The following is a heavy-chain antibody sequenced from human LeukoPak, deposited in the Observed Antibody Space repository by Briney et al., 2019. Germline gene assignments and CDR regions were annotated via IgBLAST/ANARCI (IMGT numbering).Heavy chain of an antibody. CDR1: GFTFSSYS. CDR3: TTHSLITIFGVAAAMDV. V-gene: IGHV3-48*01. J-gene: IGHJ6*03. D-gene: IGHD3-3*01. CDR2: ISSSSSTI. Sequence: GGSLRLSCAASGFTFSSYSMNWVRQAPGKGLEWVSYISSSSSTIYYADSVKGRFTISRDNAKNSLYLQMNSLRAEDTAVYYCTTHSLITIFGVAAAMDVWGKGTTVTVSS.